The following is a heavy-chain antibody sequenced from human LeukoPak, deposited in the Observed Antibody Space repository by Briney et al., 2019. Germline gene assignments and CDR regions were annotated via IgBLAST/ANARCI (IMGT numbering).Heavy chain of an antibody. CDR2: INPSGGST. CDR3: ARSIMITCGGLIDDY. J-gene: IGHJ4*02. D-gene: IGHD3-16*02. Sequence: ASVKVSCKASGYTFTSYYMHWVRQAPGQGLEWMGIINPSGGSTSYAQKFQGRVTMTRDTSTSTVYMELSSLRSEDTAVYYCARSIMITCGGLIDDYWGQGTLVTVSS. V-gene: IGHV1-46*01. CDR1: GYTFTSYY.